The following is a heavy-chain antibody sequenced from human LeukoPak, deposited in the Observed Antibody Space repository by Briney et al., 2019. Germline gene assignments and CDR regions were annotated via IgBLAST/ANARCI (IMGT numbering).Heavy chain of an antibody. Sequence: PGGSLRLSCAASGFTFSNAWMSWVRQAPGKGLEWVGRIKSKTDGGTTDYAAPVKGRFTISRDDSKNTLYLQMNSLKTEDTAVYYCTTEDIVVVPAAPRDYWGQGTLVTVSS. V-gene: IGHV3-15*01. CDR2: IKSKTDGGTT. D-gene: IGHD2-2*01. J-gene: IGHJ4*02. CDR3: TTEDIVVVPAAPRDY. CDR1: GFTFSNAW.